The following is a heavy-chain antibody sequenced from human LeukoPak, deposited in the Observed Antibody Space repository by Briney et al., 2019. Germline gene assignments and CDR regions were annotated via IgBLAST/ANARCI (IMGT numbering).Heavy chain of an antibody. J-gene: IGHJ4*02. CDR1: GGSISNYY. V-gene: IGHV4-59*01. CDR2: IHYSGST. D-gene: IGHD3-10*01. CDR3: ARDRSYGSGSHFDY. Sequence: SETLSLTCTVSGGSISNYYWSWIRQPPGKGLEWIGYIHYSGSTNNNPSLKSRVTISVDTSKNQFSLKLTSVTAADTAVYYCARDRSYGSGSHFDYWGQGTLVTVSS.